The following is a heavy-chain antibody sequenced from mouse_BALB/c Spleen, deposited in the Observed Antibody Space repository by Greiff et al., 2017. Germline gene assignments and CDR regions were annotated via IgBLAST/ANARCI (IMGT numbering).Heavy chain of an antibody. CDR2: INTYNDGT. CDR3: ARASYDVDSSYAMDY. CDR1: GYTFPSYV. V-gene: IGHV1-14*01. J-gene: IGHJ4*01. D-gene: IGHD2-3*01. Sequence: VQLQESGPELVKPGASVKMSCTASGYTFPSYVMHWVKQTPGQGLEWIGYINTYNDGTKYNEKFNGKATLTSDKSSSTAYMVRRSLTSEDSANYYDARASYDVDSSYAMDYWGQGTSVTVSA.